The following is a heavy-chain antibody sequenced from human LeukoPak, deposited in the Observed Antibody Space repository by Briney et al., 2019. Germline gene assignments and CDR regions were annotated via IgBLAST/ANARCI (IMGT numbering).Heavy chain of an antibody. J-gene: IGHJ4*02. CDR2: FDPGDGET. D-gene: IGHD5-18*01. Sequence: ASVKVSCKVSGYTLTELSMHWVRQAPGKGLEWMGGFDPGDGETIYAQKFQGRVTMTEDTSTDTACMELSNLRSEDTAVYYCATAHGYNYDFDYWGQGTLVTVSS. V-gene: IGHV1-24*01. CDR1: GYTLTELS. CDR3: ATAHGYNYDFDY.